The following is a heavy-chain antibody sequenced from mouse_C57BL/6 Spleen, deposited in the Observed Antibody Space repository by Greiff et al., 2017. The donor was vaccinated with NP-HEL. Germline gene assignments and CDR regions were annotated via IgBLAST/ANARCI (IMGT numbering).Heavy chain of an antibody. CDR1: GFTFSDYG. Sequence: EVQVVESGGGLVKPGGSLKLSCAASGFTFSDYGMHWVRQAPEKGLEWVAYISSGSSTIYYADTVKGRFTISRDNAKNTLFLQMTSLRSEDTAMYYCARLNDYDLYAMDYWGQGTSVTVSS. CDR3: ARLNDYDLYAMDY. V-gene: IGHV5-17*01. J-gene: IGHJ4*01. D-gene: IGHD2-4*01. CDR2: ISSGSSTI.